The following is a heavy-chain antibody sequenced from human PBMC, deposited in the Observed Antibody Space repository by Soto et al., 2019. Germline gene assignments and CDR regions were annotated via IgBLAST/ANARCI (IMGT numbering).Heavy chain of an antibody. Sequence: QXQLXESGPGLVKPSQTLSLTCTVSGGSISXGGYYWSWIRQHPGKGLEWIGYIYYSGTSYYNPSLKSRVTISVDTSKNQFSLKLSSVTAADTAVYYCATYHDSGGYYLKYWGQGTLVTVSS. CDR3: ATYHDSGGYYLKY. J-gene: IGHJ4*02. D-gene: IGHD3-22*01. CDR1: GGSISXGGYY. V-gene: IGHV4-31*03. CDR2: IYYSGTS.